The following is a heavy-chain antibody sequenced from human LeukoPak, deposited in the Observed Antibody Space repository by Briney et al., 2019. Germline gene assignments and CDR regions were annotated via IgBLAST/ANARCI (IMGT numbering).Heavy chain of an antibody. J-gene: IGHJ4*02. V-gene: IGHV3-30-3*02. CDR3: AKKKQWLASYFDY. CDR2: ISYDGSNK. D-gene: IGHD6-19*01. Sequence: GGSLRLSCAASGFTFSSYAMHWVRQAPGKGLEWVAVISYDGSNKYYADSVKGRFTISRDNSKNTLYLQMNSLRAEDTAVYYCAKKKQWLASYFDYWGQGTLVTVSS. CDR1: GFTFSSYA.